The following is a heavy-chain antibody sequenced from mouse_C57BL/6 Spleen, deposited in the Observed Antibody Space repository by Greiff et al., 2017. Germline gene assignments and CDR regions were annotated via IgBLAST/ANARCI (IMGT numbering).Heavy chain of an antibody. CDR3: ARGGSNFD. D-gene: IGHD2-5*01. V-gene: IGHV1-26*01. CDR1: GYTFTDYY. J-gene: IGHJ2*01. Sequence: EVQLQQSGPELVKPGASVKISCKASGYTFTDYYMNWVKQSHGKSLEWIGDINPNNGGTSYNQKFKGKATLTVDKSSSTAYMELRRLTSEDSAVYYCARGGSNFDWGQGTTLTVSS. CDR2: INPNNGGT.